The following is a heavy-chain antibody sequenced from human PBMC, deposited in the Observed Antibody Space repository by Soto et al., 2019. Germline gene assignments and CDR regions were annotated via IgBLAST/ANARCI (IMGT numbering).Heavy chain of an antibody. D-gene: IGHD3-22*01. CDR2: INHRGSA. CDR1: GASVSSTYW. V-gene: IGHV4-4*02. Sequence: SETLSLTCAVSGASVSSTYWWSWVRQPPGKGPEWIGEINHRGSANYNPSLKSRVTISVDTSKNQFSLKLSSVTAADTAVYYCARDLELDSSGYVSAAFDIWGQGTMVTVSS. J-gene: IGHJ3*02. CDR3: ARDLELDSSGYVSAAFDI.